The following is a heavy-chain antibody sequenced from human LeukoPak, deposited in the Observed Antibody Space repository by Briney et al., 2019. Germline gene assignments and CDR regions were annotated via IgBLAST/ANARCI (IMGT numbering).Heavy chain of an antibody. Sequence: PGGSLRLSCAASGFTFSSYSMNWVRQAPGKGLEWVSSISSSSSYIYYADSVKGRFTISRDNAKNSLYLQMNSLRAEDTAVYYCARDLTPLMITFGGVIVDWGRGTLVTVPS. D-gene: IGHD3-16*02. V-gene: IGHV3-21*01. CDR2: ISSSSSYI. CDR1: GFTFSSYS. J-gene: IGHJ4*02. CDR3: ARDLTPLMITFGGVIVD.